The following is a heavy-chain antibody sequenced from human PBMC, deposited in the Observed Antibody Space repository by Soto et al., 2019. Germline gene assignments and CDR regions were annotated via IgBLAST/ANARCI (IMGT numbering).Heavy chain of an antibody. CDR2: VYYIGRT. D-gene: IGHD6-13*01. V-gene: IGHV4-61*01. CDR3: ARDLRSSNWNYYYGMDV. CDR1: SGSVSSSSSY. J-gene: IGHJ6*02. Sequence: SETLSLTCTVSSGSVSSSSSYWTGIRQPPVKGLECIGYVYYIGRTSYNPSLKSRVTISVDTSRSQFSLKLTSLTAADTAVYYCARDLRSSNWNYYYGMDVWGQGTTVTVSS.